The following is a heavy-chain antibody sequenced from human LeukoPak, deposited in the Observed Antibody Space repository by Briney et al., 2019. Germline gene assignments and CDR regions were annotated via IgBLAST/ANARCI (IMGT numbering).Heavy chain of an antibody. J-gene: IGHJ4*02. CDR2: IYYSGST. CDR1: GGSISNSNYY. CDR3: ARTTMATDFDY. D-gene: IGHD5-24*01. Sequence: SETLSLTCTVSGGSISNSNYYWRWIRQPPGKGLEWIGSIYYSGSTYYNPSLKSRVTISVDTSKNQFSLKLSSVTAADTAVHYCARTTMATDFDYWGQGTLVTVSS. V-gene: IGHV4-39*07.